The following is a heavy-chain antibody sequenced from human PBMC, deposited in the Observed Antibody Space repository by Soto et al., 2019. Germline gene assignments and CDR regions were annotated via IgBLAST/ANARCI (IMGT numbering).Heavy chain of an antibody. CDR2: IYYSGST. CDR3: ARQVKQWLDFDY. V-gene: IGHV4-39*01. D-gene: IGHD6-19*01. Sequence: SETLSLTCTVSGGSISSSSYYWGWIRQPPGKGLEWIGSIYYSGSTYYNPSLKSRVTISVDTSKNQFSLKLSSVTAADTAVYHCARQVKQWLDFDYWGQGTLVTV. CDR1: GGSISSSSYY. J-gene: IGHJ4*02.